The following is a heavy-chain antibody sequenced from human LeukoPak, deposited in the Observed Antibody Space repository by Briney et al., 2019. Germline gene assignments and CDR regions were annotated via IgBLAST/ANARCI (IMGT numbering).Heavy chain of an antibody. V-gene: IGHV3-20*04. CDR1: GFTFADYG. D-gene: IGHD3-10*01. CDR2: IVRNGGGT. CDR3: VRGFRGGPFDY. J-gene: IGHJ4*02. Sequence: GGSLRLSCVASGFTFADYGMSWVRHVPGKGLEWVSGIVRNGGGTGYADSVKGGFTISRDNAENFIYLQMNSLRADEAALYYCVRGFRGGPFDYWGQGTLVTVSS.